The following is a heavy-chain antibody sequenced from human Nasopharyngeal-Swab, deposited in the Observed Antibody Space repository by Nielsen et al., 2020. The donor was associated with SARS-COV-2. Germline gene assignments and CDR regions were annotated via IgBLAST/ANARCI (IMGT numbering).Heavy chain of an antibody. CDR1: GGSISSYY. CDR3: ARGSRFTIFGVVPDYYYGMDV. Sequence: SETLSLTCTVSGGSISSYYWSWIRQPAGKGLEWIGRIYTSGSTNYNPSLKSRVTMSVDTSKNQFSLKLSSVTAADTAVYYCARGSRFTIFGVVPDYYYGMDVWGQGTTGTVSS. D-gene: IGHD3-3*01. V-gene: IGHV4-4*07. CDR2: IYTSGST. J-gene: IGHJ6*02.